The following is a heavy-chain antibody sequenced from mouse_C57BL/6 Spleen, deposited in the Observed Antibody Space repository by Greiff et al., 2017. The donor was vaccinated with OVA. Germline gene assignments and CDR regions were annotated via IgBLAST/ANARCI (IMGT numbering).Heavy chain of an antibody. CDR3: ARRDGISYYFDY. V-gene: IGHV1-50*01. D-gene: IGHD1-3*01. Sequence: VQLQESGAELVKPGASVKLSCKASGYTFTSYWMQWVKQRPGQGLEWIGEIDPSDSYTNYNQKFKGKATLTVDTSSSTAYMQLSSLTSEDSAVYYCARRDGISYYFDYWGQGTTLTVSS. J-gene: IGHJ2*01. CDR1: GYTFTSYW. CDR2: IDPSDSYT.